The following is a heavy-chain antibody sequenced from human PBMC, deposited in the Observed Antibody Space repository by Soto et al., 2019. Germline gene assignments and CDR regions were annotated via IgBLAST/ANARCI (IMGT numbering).Heavy chain of an antibody. CDR3: ASGSHVPHF. Sequence: QLQLQESGSGLVKPSQTLSLTCAVSGGSISSGDYSWSWIRQPPGKGLEWIGYIYRGGSTYFNPSLKCRXTXTVDRSKNQFSLKLSSVTAADTAVYYCASGSHVPHFWGQGTLVTVSS. D-gene: IGHD6-6*01. V-gene: IGHV4-30-2*01. CDR1: GGSISSGDYS. CDR2: IYRGGST. J-gene: IGHJ4*02.